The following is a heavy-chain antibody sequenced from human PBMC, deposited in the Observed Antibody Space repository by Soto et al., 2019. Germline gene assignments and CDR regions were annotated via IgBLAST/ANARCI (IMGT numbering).Heavy chain of an antibody. V-gene: IGHV1-3*01. CDR2: INAGNGNT. CDR1: GYTFTSYA. Sequence: GASVKVSCKASGYTFTSYAMHWVRQDPGQRLEWMGWINAGNGNTKYSQKFQGRVTITRDTSASTAYMELSSLRSEDTAVYYCARDYYGSGSRYYYGMDVWGQRTTVTVSS. D-gene: IGHD3-10*01. J-gene: IGHJ6*02. CDR3: ARDYYGSGSRYYYGMDV.